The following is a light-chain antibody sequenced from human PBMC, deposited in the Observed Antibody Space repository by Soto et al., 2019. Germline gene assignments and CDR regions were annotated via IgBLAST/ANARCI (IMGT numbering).Light chain of an antibody. J-gene: IGKJ1*01. Sequence: EIVLTQSPGTLSVSLWERATLSCRASQSVRNNYLAWYQQKLGQAPRVLIYDASSRATGIPDRFSGSGSGTDFFLTISRLEPEDFAVYYCQQSGSSLWTFGHGTKVDIK. CDR2: DAS. CDR1: QSVRNNY. V-gene: IGKV3-20*01. CDR3: QQSGSSLWT.